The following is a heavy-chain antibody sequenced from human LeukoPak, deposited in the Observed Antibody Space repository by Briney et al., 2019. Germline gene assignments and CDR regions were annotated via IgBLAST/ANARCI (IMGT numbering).Heavy chain of an antibody. Sequence: ASVKVSCKASGYTFTSYGISWVRQAPGQGLEWMGWISAYNGNTNYAQKLQGRVTITTDESTSTAYMELSSLRSEDTAVYYCARDGKKQLGIISVGDAFDIWGQGTMVTVSS. CDR3: ARDGKKQLGIISVGDAFDI. V-gene: IGHV1-18*01. J-gene: IGHJ3*02. CDR1: GYTFTSYG. CDR2: ISAYNGNT. D-gene: IGHD7-27*01.